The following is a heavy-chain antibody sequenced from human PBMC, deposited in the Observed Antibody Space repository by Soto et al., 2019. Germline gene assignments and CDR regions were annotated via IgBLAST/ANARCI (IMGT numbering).Heavy chain of an antibody. CDR2: INHSGST. V-gene: IGHV4-34*01. Sequence: SETLSLTCAVYGGSFSGYYWSWIRQPPGKGLEWIGEINHSGSTNYNPSLKSRVTISVDTSKNQFSLKLGSVIAADTAVYYCARGMDDYVWGSYRFDYWGQGTLVTVSS. J-gene: IGHJ4*02. CDR1: GGSFSGYY. CDR3: ARGMDDYVWGSYRFDY. D-gene: IGHD3-16*02.